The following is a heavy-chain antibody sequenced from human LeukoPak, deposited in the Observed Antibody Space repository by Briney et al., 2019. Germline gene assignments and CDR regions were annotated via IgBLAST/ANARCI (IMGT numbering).Heavy chain of an antibody. CDR2: TNHSGST. J-gene: IGHJ2*01. D-gene: IGHD3-3*01. Sequence: KPSETLSLTCAVYGGSFSGYYWSWIRQPPGKGLEWIGETNHSGSTNYNPSLKSRVTISVDTSKNQFSLKLSSVTAADTAVYYCARDHTRITIFGVVPPDWYFDLWGRGTLVTVSS. CDR3: ARDHTRITIFGVVPPDWYFDL. V-gene: IGHV4-34*01. CDR1: GGSFSGYY.